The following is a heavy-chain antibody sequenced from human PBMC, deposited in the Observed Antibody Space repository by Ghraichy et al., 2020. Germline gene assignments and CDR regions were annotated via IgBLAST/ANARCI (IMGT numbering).Heavy chain of an antibody. D-gene: IGHD3-22*01. CDR3: ARSLYYDSSGPSYSGYFQH. Sequence: VKVSCKASGYTFTSYGISWVRQAPGQGLEWMGWISAYNGNTNYAQKLQGRVTMTTDTSTSTAYMELRSLRSDDTAVYYCARSLYYDSSGPSYSGYFQHWGQGTLVTVSS. J-gene: IGHJ1*01. CDR1: GYTFTSYG. V-gene: IGHV1-18*01. CDR2: ISAYNGNT.